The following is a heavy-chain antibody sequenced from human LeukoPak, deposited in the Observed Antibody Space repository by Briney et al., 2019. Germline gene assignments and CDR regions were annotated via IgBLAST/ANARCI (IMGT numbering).Heavy chain of an antibody. CDR3: ARVVPRGDSSGYNYFDY. J-gene: IGHJ4*02. Sequence: GGSLRLSCAASGFTISNYWMSWVRQAPGKGLEWVANIKVDGSEKYYLDSVKGRFTISRDNAKNSVYLQMNSLRTEDTAVYYCARVVPRGDSSGYNYFDYWGQGTLVTVSS. V-gene: IGHV3-7*03. CDR2: IKVDGSEK. CDR1: GFTISNYW. D-gene: IGHD3-22*01.